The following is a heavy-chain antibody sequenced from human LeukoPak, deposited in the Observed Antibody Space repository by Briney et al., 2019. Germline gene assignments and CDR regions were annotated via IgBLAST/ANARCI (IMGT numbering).Heavy chain of an antibody. CDR2: ISYDGSNK. J-gene: IGHJ3*02. V-gene: IGHV3-30*03. CDR3: AREISTMIQGGGRAFDI. Sequence: PGGSLRLSCAASGFTFSSYGMHWVRQAPGKGLEWVAVISYDGSNKYYADSVKGRFTISRDNSKNTLYLQMNSLRDEDTAVYYCAREISTMIQGGGRAFDIWGQGTMVTVPS. D-gene: IGHD3-10*01. CDR1: GFTFSSYG.